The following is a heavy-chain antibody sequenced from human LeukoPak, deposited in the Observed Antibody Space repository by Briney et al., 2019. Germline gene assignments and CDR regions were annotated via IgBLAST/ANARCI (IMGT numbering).Heavy chain of an antibody. CDR2: INHSGST. CDR3: ARDAPYYDSSGYQNYYYYYMDV. D-gene: IGHD3-22*01. J-gene: IGHJ6*03. Sequence: SETLSLTCAVSGGSFSDYYWSWIRQPPGKGLEWIGEINHSGSTNYNPSLKSRVTISVDTSKNQFSLKLSSVTAADTAVYYCARDAPYYDSSGYQNYYYYYMDVWGKGTTVTVSS. V-gene: IGHV4-34*01. CDR1: GGSFSDYY.